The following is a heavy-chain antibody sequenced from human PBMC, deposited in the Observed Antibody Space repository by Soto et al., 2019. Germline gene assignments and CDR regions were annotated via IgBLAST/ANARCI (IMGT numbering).Heavy chain of an antibody. V-gene: IGHV1-69*13. CDR1: GGTFSSYA. Sequence: RASVKVSCKASGGTFSSYAISWVRQAPGQGLEWMGGIIPIFGTANYAQKFQSRVTITADESTSTAYMELSSLRSEDTAVYYCARGALDFWSGYYSPEYYYYGMDVWGQGTTVTVSS. CDR3: ARGALDFWSGYYSPEYYYYGMDV. J-gene: IGHJ6*02. CDR2: IIPIFGTA. D-gene: IGHD3-3*01.